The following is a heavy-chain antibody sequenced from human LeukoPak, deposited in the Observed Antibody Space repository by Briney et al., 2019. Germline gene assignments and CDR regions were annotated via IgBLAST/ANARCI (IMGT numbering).Heavy chain of an antibody. CDR3: ARLVSSSWTFDY. Sequence: SQTLSLTCTVSGASIRSGDYYWSWIRQPPGKGLEWIGYIYDSGSTYYNPSLKSRVTISVDTSKNQFSLKLSSVTAADTAVYYCARLVSSSWTFDYWGQGTLVTVSS. V-gene: IGHV4-30-4*01. CDR1: GASIRSGDYY. CDR2: IYDSGST. D-gene: IGHD6-13*01. J-gene: IGHJ4*02.